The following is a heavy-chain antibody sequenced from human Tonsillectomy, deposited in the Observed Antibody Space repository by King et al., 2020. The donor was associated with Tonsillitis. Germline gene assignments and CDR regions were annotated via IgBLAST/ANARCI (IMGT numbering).Heavy chain of an antibody. J-gene: IGHJ6*03. Sequence: QLQESGPGLVRASQTLSLTCTVSGDSISSGTYYWSWIRQPAGKGLEWIGRIYTSGSAYYNPSLKSRVTMSVDTSKDQCSLKVISVTAADTAVYYCARLAVAGTGFYNYYDTDVWGKGTTVTVSS. CDR1: GDSISSGTYY. V-gene: IGHV4-61*02. D-gene: IGHD6-19*01. CDR2: IYTSGSA. CDR3: ARLAVAGTGFYNYYDTDV.